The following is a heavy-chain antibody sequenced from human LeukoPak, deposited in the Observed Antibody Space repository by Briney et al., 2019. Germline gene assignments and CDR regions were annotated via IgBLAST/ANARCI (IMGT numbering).Heavy chain of an antibody. J-gene: IGHJ1*01. Sequence: ASVKVSCKPSGYTFTSYGITWMRQAPGQGLEWMGWISAYNGNTNYAQKFQGRVTMTTDTSTSTAYMELRSLRSDDTAVYYCARGGDYEYFQHWGQGTLVTVSS. CDR2: ISAYNGNT. CDR1: GYTFTSYG. D-gene: IGHD4-17*01. V-gene: IGHV1-18*01. CDR3: ARGGDYEYFQH.